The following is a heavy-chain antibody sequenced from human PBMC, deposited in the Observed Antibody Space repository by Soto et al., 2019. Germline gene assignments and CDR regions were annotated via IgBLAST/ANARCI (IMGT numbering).Heavy chain of an antibody. CDR3: VSSNRGSSH. D-gene: IGHD3-10*01. CDR2: IYYSATT. CDR1: GASISSSNYY. Sequence: QLQLQESGPGLAKPSETLSLTCTVSGASISSSNYYWGWIRQPPGKGLEWVGSIYYSATTYYNPSLTLRVTIAVDTSKNQSSLRLSSVTAADTAVYYCVSSNRGSSHWGQGTLVIVSS. J-gene: IGHJ4*02. V-gene: IGHV4-39*01.